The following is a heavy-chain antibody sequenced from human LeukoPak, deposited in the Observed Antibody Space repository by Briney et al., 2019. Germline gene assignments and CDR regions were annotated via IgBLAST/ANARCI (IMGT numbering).Heavy chain of an antibody. D-gene: IGHD3-22*01. V-gene: IGHV4-4*07. CDR1: GGSINSYY. Sequence: SETLSLTCTVSGGSINSYYWSWIRQPAGKGLEWIGRIYTSGSTNYNPSLKSRVTMSVDTSKNQFSLKLSSVTAADTAVYYCARDLAYYYDSSGYYSLFDYWGQGTLVTVSS. J-gene: IGHJ4*02. CDR3: ARDLAYYYDSSGYYSLFDY. CDR2: IYTSGST.